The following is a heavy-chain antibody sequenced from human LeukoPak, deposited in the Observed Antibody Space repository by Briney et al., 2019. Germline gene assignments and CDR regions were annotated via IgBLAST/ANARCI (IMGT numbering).Heavy chain of an antibody. CDR3: ARDYWSGPKCYFIYY. CDR2: ITSSSTV. CDR1: GFTFSNYS. D-gene: IGHD3-3*01. Sequence: GGSLGLSCAASGFTFSNYSMNWVRQAPGKGLEWVSYITSSSTVYYAGSVKGRFTISRDNAKNSLFLQMNSLRAEDTAVYYCARDYWSGPKCYFIYYWGQGALVTVSS. J-gene: IGHJ4*02. V-gene: IGHV3-48*04.